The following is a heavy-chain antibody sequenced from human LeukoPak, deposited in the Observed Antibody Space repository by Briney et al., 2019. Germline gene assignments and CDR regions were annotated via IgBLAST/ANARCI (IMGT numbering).Heavy chain of an antibody. V-gene: IGHV3-33*06. CDR1: GFTFRSYG. D-gene: IGHD6-13*01. J-gene: IGHJ4*02. CDR3: ANYRREAAAI. CDR2: IWYDGSKQ. Sequence: PGGSLRLSCAASGFTFRSYGMHWVRQAPGKGLEWVAVIWYDGSKQYYADSVKGRFTISRDNSKNMAYLQMNSLRVEDTAVYYCANYRREAAAIWGQGTLVTVSS.